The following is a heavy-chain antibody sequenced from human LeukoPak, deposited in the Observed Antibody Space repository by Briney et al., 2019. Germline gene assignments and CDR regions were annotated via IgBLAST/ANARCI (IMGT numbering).Heavy chain of an antibody. J-gene: IGHJ5*02. Sequence: ASVKVSCKASGYTFTGYYMHWVRQAPGQGPEWMGWINPNSGGTNYAQKFQGRATMTRDTSISTAYMELSRLRSDDTAVYYCARDKWFGELSGNGWFDPWGQGTLVTVSS. V-gene: IGHV1-2*02. CDR1: GYTFTGYY. CDR2: INPNSGGT. CDR3: ARDKWFGELSGNGWFDP. D-gene: IGHD3-10*01.